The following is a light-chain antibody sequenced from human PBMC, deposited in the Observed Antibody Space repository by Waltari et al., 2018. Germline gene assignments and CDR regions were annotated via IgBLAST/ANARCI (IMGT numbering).Light chain of an antibody. Sequence: DIQMTQSPSTLSASVGDRVIISCRASKSISNWLAWYQQRPGKAPKLLVYKSSTLESGVPSRFSGSGSGTEFTLTISSLQPDDFATYYCQQYNSYSLLSFGGGTKVEIK. V-gene: IGKV1-5*03. J-gene: IGKJ4*01. CDR2: KSS. CDR1: KSISNW. CDR3: QQYNSYSLLS.